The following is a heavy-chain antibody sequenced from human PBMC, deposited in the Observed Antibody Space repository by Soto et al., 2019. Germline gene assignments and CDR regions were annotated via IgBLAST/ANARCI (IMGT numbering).Heavy chain of an antibody. J-gene: IGHJ3*02. V-gene: IGHV3-21*01. D-gene: IGHD2-15*01. Sequence: EVQLVESGGGLVKPAGSLRLSCAASGFTFSGYGMTWVRQAPGEGLEWVSSISSGSSDIYYADSVKGRFTISRDNAKNSLYLQMNSLRAEDTAVYYCSRGYCSGGSCYGAFDIWGQWTMVTVSS. CDR1: GFTFSGYG. CDR3: SRGYCSGGSCYGAFDI. CDR2: ISSGSSDI.